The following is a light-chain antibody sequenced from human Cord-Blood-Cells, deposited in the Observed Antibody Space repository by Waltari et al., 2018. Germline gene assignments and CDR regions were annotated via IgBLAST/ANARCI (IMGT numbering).Light chain of an antibody. CDR3: AAWDDSLSGRV. Sequence: QSVLTQPPSESGSPGQRVDISCSGRSSHLVRHSVYWYQLLPGTAPKLLIYRNNKRPSGVPDRFSGSNSGTSASLAIIGLRSEDEADYYCAAWDDSLSGRVFGGGTKLTVL. CDR2: RNN. V-gene: IGLV1-47*01. CDR1: SSHLVRHS. J-gene: IGLJ3*02.